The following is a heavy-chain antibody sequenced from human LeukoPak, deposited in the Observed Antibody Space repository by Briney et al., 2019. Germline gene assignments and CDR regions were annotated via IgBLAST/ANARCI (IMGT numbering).Heavy chain of an antibody. D-gene: IGHD6-6*01. CDR1: GYTFTSYD. Sequence: ASVKVSCKASGYTFTSYDINWVRQATGQGLEWMGWMNPNSGNTGYAQKFQGRVTITRNTSISTAYMELSSLRSDDTAVYYCARENTRYSSSPGYWGQGTLVTVSS. CDR2: MNPNSGNT. V-gene: IGHV1-8*03. CDR3: ARENTRYSSSPGY. J-gene: IGHJ4*02.